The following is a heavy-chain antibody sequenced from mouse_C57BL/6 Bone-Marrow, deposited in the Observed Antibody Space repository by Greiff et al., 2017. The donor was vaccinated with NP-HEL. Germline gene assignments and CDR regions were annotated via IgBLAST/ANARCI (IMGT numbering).Heavy chain of an antibody. CDR1: GYTFTDYN. CDR2: INPNNGGT. D-gene: IGHD3-2*02. J-gene: IGHJ4*01. Sequence: EVKLMESGPELVKPGASVKMSCKASGYTFTDYNMHWVKQSHGKSLEWIGYINPNNGGTSYNQKFKGKATLTVNKSSSTAYMELRSLTSEDSAVYYCARRSSGYDYAMDYWGQGTSVTVSS. V-gene: IGHV1-22*01. CDR3: ARRSSGYDYAMDY.